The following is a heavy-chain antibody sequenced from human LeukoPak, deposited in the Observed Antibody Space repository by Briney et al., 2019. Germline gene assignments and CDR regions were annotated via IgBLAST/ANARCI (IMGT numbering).Heavy chain of an antibody. CDR2: ISSSGSTI. CDR1: GFTFSDYY. CDR3: ASAVVPAVDDH. Sequence: GGSLRLSCAASGFTFSDYYMSWIRQAPGKGLEWVSYISSSGSTIYYADSVKGRFTISRDNAKNSLYLQMNSLRAEDTAVYYCASAVVPAVDDHWGQGTLVTVSS. D-gene: IGHD2-2*01. V-gene: IGHV3-11*01. J-gene: IGHJ4*02.